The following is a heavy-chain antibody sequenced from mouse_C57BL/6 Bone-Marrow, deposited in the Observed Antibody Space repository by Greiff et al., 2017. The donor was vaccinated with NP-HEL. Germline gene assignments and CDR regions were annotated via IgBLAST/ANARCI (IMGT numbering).Heavy chain of an antibody. Sequence: QVQLQQSGPELVKPGASVKISCKASGYTFTDYYINWVKQRPGQGLEWIGWIFPGSGSTYYNEKFKGKATLTVDKSSSTAYMLLSCLTSEDSAVYFCASRWLLQGDWGQGTTLTVSS. D-gene: IGHD2-3*01. CDR2: IFPGSGST. CDR3: ASRWLLQGD. J-gene: IGHJ2*01. CDR1: GYTFTDYY. V-gene: IGHV1-75*01.